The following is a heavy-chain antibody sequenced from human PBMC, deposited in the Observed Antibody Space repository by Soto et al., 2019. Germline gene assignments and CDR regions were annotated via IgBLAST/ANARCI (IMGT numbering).Heavy chain of an antibody. CDR3: AGEPGPITGDENDAFDI. CDR2: INPNSGGT. J-gene: IGHJ3*02. D-gene: IGHD7-27*01. V-gene: IGHV1-2*04. CDR1: GYTFTGYY. Sequence: QVQLVQSGAEVKKPGASVKVSCKASGYTFTGYYMHWVRQAPGQGLEWMGWINPNSGGTHYAQKFQGCVTMMRDTSISTAYMDLSRLRSDDTAVYYCAGEPGPITGDENDAFDIWGQGTMVTLSS.